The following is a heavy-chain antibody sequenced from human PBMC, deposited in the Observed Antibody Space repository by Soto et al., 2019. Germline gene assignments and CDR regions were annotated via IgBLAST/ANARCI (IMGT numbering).Heavy chain of an antibody. Sequence: GGSLRLSCATSGFTFSNYWMSWVRQAPGKGLEWVANIKKDGSEKYYVDSVKGRFTISRDNAKNSLYLQMNSLGAQDTAVYYCARNIAARLNWFDTWGQGTLVTVAS. CDR1: GFTFSNYW. CDR3: ARNIAARLNWFDT. J-gene: IGHJ5*02. V-gene: IGHV3-7*01. CDR2: IKKDGSEK. D-gene: IGHD6-6*01.